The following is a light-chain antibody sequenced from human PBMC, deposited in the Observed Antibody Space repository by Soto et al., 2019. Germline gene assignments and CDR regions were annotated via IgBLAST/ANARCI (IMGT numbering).Light chain of an antibody. Sequence: QSALTQPPSASGSPGQSVTISCTGTSSDVGGYNFVSWYQQHQGKAPKLMIYEVSKRPSGVPDRFSGSKSGNTASLTVSGLQAEDEADYYCSSYTGSNNYVFGTGTKLTVL. CDR3: SSYTGSNNYV. V-gene: IGLV2-8*01. J-gene: IGLJ1*01. CDR1: SSDVGGYNF. CDR2: EVS.